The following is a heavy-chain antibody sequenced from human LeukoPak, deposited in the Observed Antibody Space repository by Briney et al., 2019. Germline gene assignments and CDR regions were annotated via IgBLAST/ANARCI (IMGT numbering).Heavy chain of an antibody. D-gene: IGHD6-13*01. Sequence: GALRLSCAVSGLTFSNFKMNWVRQAPGKGLEWVGRIRSKTDGGTTDYAVSVQGRFTISRDDSKNTLYLQMNSLRAEDTAVYYCAKDREQQLVRGYYYYYGMDVWGQGTTVTVSS. CDR1: GLTFSNFK. J-gene: IGHJ6*02. CDR2: IRSKTDGGTT. V-gene: IGHV3-15*01. CDR3: AKDREQQLVRGYYYYYGMDV.